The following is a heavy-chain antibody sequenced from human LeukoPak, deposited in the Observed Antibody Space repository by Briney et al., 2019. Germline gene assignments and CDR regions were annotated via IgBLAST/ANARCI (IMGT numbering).Heavy chain of an antibody. CDR3: ASTALGYCTTSSCPDY. CDR1: GYFISSGYY. Sequence: SETLSLTCAASGYFISSGYYWGWIRQPPGKGLEWIGGVSHSGSTFYTPSLKSRVTISVDPSRNQFSLKLSSLTAADTAVYYCASTALGYCTTSSCPDYWGPGTLVTVSS. J-gene: IGHJ4*02. CDR2: VSHSGST. D-gene: IGHD2-2*01. V-gene: IGHV4-38-2*01.